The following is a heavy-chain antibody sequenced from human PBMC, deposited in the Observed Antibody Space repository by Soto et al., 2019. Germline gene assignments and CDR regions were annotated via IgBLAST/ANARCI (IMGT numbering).Heavy chain of an antibody. CDR3: ARDGGYYDFWRASGMAV. CDR1: GFTFSSYA. CDR2: ISYDGSNK. V-gene: IGHV3-30-3*01. Sequence: VKLVESGGGAVQPGRSLRLSCAASGFTFSSYARHWVRQAPGKGLEWVAVISYDGSNKYYADSVKGRFTTSRDNSKNTLYLQMHILRAEDTAVYYCARDGGYYDFWRASGMAVWGQGTTVTVSS. J-gene: IGHJ6*02. D-gene: IGHD3-3*01.